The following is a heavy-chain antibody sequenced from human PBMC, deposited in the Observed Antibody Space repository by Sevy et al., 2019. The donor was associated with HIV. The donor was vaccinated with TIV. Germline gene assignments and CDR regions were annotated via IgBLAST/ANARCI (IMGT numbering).Heavy chain of an antibody. CDR1: GFTFSNAW. D-gene: IGHD2-15*01. J-gene: IGHJ4*02. V-gene: IGHV3-15*07. Sequence: GGSLRLSCAASGFTFSNAWMNWVRQAPGKGLEWVGRIKSKTDGGTTDYAAPVKARFTISRDDSKNTLYLQMNSLKTEDTAVYYCTTGGSYFCSGGSCYSSPDYWGQGTLVTVSS. CDR3: TTGGSYFCSGGSCYSSPDY. CDR2: IKSKTDGGTT.